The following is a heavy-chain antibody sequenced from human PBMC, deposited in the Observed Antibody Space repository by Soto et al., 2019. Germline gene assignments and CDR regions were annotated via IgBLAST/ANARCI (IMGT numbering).Heavy chain of an antibody. CDR3: ARETSAAWPYYLDY. Sequence: GGSLGLSWAASVFTFGTYAMAWVRQAPGKGLEWVANIKQDGGEKYYLDSVKGRFTISRDNAKNSLYLQMNSLRAEDTAVYYCARETSAAWPYYLDYWGQGTLVTVSS. D-gene: IGHD3-10*01. J-gene: IGHJ4*02. V-gene: IGHV3-7*01. CDR1: VFTFGTYA. CDR2: IKQDGGEK.